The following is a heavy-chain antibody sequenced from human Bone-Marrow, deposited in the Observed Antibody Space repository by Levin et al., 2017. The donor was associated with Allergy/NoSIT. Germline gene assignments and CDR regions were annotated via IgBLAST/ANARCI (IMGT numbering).Heavy chain of an antibody. CDR1: GFTFSDYY. CDR2: ISSSGTTI. Sequence: GESLKISCAASGFTFSDYYMIWTRQAPGKGLEWVSYISSSGTTIQYADSLKGRFTISRDNAKNSLYLQMNSLRVEDTAVYYCARYRLAYCSGDSCYSAYDYYGMDVWGQGTTVTVSS. CDR3: ARYRLAYCSGDSCYSAYDYYGMDV. D-gene: IGHD2-15*01. V-gene: IGHV3-11*01. J-gene: IGHJ6*02.